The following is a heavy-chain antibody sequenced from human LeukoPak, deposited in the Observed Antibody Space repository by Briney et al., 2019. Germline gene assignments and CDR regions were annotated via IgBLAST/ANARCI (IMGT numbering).Heavy chain of an antibody. CDR1: GASISSHY. D-gene: IGHD6-13*01. CDR2: FYYTGST. Sequence: SETLSLTCTVSGASISSHYWSWIRQTPGEGLEWIGFFYYTGSTNYNPSLKSRVTISVDTSKNQFSLKLSSVTAADTAVYYCARADYSSTWSHDYYYMDVWGKGTTVTVSS. V-gene: IGHV4-59*08. J-gene: IGHJ6*03. CDR3: ARADYSSTWSHDYYYMDV.